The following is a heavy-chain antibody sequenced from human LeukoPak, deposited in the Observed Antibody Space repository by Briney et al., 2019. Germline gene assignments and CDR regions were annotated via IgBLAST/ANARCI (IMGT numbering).Heavy chain of an antibody. J-gene: IGHJ5*02. V-gene: IGHV4-39*07. Sequence: PSETLSLTCTVSGGSISSSSYYWGWIRQPPGKGLEWIGSIYYSGSTYYNPSLKSRVTISVDTSKNQFSLKLSSVTAADTAVYYCARGQRITIFGVVRTNWFDPWGQGTLVTVSS. CDR1: GGSISSSSYY. CDR3: ARGQRITIFGVVRTNWFDP. D-gene: IGHD3-3*01. CDR2: IYYSGST.